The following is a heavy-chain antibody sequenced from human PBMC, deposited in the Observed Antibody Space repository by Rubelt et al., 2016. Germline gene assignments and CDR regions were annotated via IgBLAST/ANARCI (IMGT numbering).Heavy chain of an antibody. V-gene: IGHV4-59*01. CDR3: ARDFGDFRTDF. J-gene: IGHJ4*02. CDR1: GYSISSYY. D-gene: IGHD3-16*01. CDR2: IYYSGST. Sequence: QVQLQESGPGLVKPSETLSLTCTVSGYSISSYYWTWIRQPPGKGLEWIGYIYYSGSTSYNPSLKSRVTISIDTSKNQFSLKLGSVTAADTAIYYCARDFGDFRTDFWGQGTLVTVSS.